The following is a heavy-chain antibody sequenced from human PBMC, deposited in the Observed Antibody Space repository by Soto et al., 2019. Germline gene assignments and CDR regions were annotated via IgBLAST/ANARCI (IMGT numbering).Heavy chain of an antibody. CDR3: ARGARTYYYDSSGYPY. CDR1: GFTFSSYW. J-gene: IGHJ4*02. V-gene: IGHV3-7*03. D-gene: IGHD3-22*01. Sequence: GGSLRLSCAASGFTFSSYWMSWVRQAPGRGLEWVANIKQDGSEKYYVDSVKGRFTISRDNAKNSLYLQMNSLRAEDTAVYYCARGARTYYYDSSGYPYWGQGALVTVSS. CDR2: IKQDGSEK.